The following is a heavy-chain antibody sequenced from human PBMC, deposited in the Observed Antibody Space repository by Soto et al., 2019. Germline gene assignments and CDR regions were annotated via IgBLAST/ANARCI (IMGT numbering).Heavy chain of an antibody. CDR1: GGTFSSYS. CDR3: ARDGGRHSRGIDY. J-gene: IGHJ4*02. D-gene: IGHD1-26*01. Sequence: QVQLVQSGAEVKKPGSSVKVSCKASGGTFSSYSINWVRQAPGQGLEWMGEIIPIFGTANYAQKFQGRVTITADESTSTAYMELSSLRSEDSAVYCCARDGGRHSRGIDYWGQGTLVTVSS. V-gene: IGHV1-69*01. CDR2: IIPIFGTA.